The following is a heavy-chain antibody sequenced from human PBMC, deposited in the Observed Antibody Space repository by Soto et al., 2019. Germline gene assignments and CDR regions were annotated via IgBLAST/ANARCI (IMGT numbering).Heavy chain of an antibody. CDR3: ARDQVDY. CDR2: IWYDGSNK. CDR1: GFTFSSYG. J-gene: IGHJ4*02. V-gene: IGHV3-33*01. Sequence: GGSLRLSCAASGFTFSSYGMHWVRQAPGKGLEWVAVIWYDGSNKYYADSVKGRFNISRDNSKNTLYLQMNRMRDEDTAVYYCARDQVDYWGQGTLVTVS.